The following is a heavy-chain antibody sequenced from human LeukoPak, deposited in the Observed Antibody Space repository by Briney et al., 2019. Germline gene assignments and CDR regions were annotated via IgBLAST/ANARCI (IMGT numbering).Heavy chain of an antibody. D-gene: IGHD3-16*01. CDR1: GFTFSSYA. CDR3: AKGGDLYYDYVWGSYIGDY. V-gene: IGHV3-30*04. Sequence: GGSLRLSCAASGFTFSSYAMHGVREAPGKGLEWVAVISYDGSNKYYADSVKGRFTISRDNSKNTLYLQMNSRRAEDTAVYYCAKGGDLYYDYVWGSYIGDYWGQGTLVTVSS. J-gene: IGHJ4*02. CDR2: ISYDGSNK.